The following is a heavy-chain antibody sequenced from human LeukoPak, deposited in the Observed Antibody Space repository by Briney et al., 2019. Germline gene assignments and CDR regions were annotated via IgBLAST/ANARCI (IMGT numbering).Heavy chain of an antibody. J-gene: IGHJ4*02. CDR2: ISYDGSNK. Sequence: GGSLRLSCAASGFTFSSYAMHWVRQAPGKGLEWVAVISYDGSNKYYADSVKGRFTISRDNSKNTLYLQMNSLRAEDTAVYYCARGPSMDDYWGQGTLVTVSS. V-gene: IGHV3-30-3*01. D-gene: IGHD2/OR15-2a*01. CDR3: ARGPSMDDY. CDR1: GFTFSSYA.